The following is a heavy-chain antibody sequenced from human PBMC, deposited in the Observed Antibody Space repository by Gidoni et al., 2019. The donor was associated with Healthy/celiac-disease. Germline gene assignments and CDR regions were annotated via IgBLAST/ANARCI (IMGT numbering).Heavy chain of an antibody. J-gene: IGHJ4*02. CDR3: ARESSGGPLDY. Sequence: QLQLPESGPGLVKPSETLSLPCTVSGGSISSSSYYWGWIRQPPGKGLEWIGSIYYSGSTYYNPSLKSRVTISVDTSKNQFSLKLSSVTAADTAVYYCARESSGGPLDYWGQGTLVTVSS. D-gene: IGHD2-15*01. CDR2: IYYSGST. V-gene: IGHV4-39*07. CDR1: GGSISSSSYY.